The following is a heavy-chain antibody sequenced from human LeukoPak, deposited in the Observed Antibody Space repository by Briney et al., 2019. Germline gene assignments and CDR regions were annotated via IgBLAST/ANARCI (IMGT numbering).Heavy chain of an antibody. CDR2: MNPNSGNT. J-gene: IGHJ3*02. Sequence: ASVKVSCKASGYTFTSYDINWVRQATGQGLEWMGWMNPNSGNTGYAQKFQGRVTMTRNTSISTAYMELSSLRSEDTAVYYCARDFRWSDYGGNSQAFDIWGQGTMVTVSS. CDR3: ARDFRWSDYGGNSQAFDI. V-gene: IGHV1-8*01. D-gene: IGHD4-23*01. CDR1: GYTFTSYD.